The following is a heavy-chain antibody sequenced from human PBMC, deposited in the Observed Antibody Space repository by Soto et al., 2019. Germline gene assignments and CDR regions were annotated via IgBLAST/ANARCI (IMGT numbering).Heavy chain of an antibody. Sequence: SVGSLRLSCAASGFTFSSYDMHWVRQATGKGLEWVSAIGTAGDTYYPGSVKGRFTISRENAKNSLYLQMNSLRAGDTAVYYCARGSGRGWFGELLDDGWRKKLDVWGQGTTVTVSS. D-gene: IGHD3-10*01. V-gene: IGHV3-13*01. CDR2: IGTAGDT. CDR3: ARGSGRGWFGELLDDGWRKKLDV. CDR1: GFTFSSYD. J-gene: IGHJ6*02.